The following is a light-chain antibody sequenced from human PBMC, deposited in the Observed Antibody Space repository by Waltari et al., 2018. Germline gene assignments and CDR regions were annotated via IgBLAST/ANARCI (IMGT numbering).Light chain of an antibody. CDR2: GTS. Sequence: EIVLTQSPGTLSLSPGERVTLSCRASQTVSSNYLGWYQQRPGQAPRLLIYGTSTRATGIPDRVSGSGSGTDFTLTISRLEPEDFAVYYCQQYGSSPLYTFGQGTRLEIK. V-gene: IGKV3-20*01. CDR1: QTVSSNY. J-gene: IGKJ2*01. CDR3: QQYGSSPLYT.